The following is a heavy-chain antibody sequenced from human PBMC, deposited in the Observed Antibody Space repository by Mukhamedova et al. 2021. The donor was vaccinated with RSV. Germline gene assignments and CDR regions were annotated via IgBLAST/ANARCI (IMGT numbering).Heavy chain of an antibody. Sequence: AEYMGGRFTISRDNAKNSLYLQMNSLRAEDTAVYYCARGATVTTFLFAYWGQGTLVTVPS. V-gene: IGHV3-11*06. D-gene: IGHD4-17*01. CDR3: ARGATVTTFLFAY. J-gene: IGHJ4*02.